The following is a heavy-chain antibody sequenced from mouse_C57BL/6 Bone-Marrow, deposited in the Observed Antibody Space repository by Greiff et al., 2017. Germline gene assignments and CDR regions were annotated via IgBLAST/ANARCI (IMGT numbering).Heavy chain of an antibody. CDR1: GFTFSSYG. J-gene: IGHJ2*01. CDR3: ARRGNGSNCDY. Sequence: EVKLMESGGDLVKPGGSLKLSCAASGFTFSSYGMSWVRQTPDKRLEWVATISSGGSYTYYPDSVKGRFTISRDNAKNTLYLQMSSLKSEDTAMDYCARRGNGSNCDYRGKGTTRTGSS. V-gene: IGHV5-6*02. CDR2: ISSGGSYT. D-gene: IGHD1-1*01.